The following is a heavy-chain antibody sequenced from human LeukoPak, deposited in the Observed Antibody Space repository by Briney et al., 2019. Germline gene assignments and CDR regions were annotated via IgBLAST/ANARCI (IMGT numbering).Heavy chain of an antibody. CDR3: ARPDYGGNSDY. Sequence: GGSLRLSCAASGFTFSIYWMTWVRQAPGKGLEWVANIKEDGSVKYYVDSVKGRFTISRDNAKKSLYLQMNSLRAEDTAVYYCARPDYGGNSDYWGQGTLVTVSS. CDR2: IKEDGSVK. J-gene: IGHJ4*02. V-gene: IGHV3-7*01. CDR1: GFTFSIYW. D-gene: IGHD4-23*01.